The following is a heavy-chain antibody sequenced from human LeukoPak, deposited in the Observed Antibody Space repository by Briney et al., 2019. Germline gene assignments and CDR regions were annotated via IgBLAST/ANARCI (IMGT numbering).Heavy chain of an antibody. CDR2: INPNSGGT. CDR3: ARDRSVTTWYYYYYMDV. V-gene: IGHV1-2*02. CDR1: GYTFTGYY. J-gene: IGHJ6*03. D-gene: IGHD4-17*01. Sequence: ASVKVSCKASGYTFTGYYMHWVRQAPGQGLEWTGWINPNSGGTNYAQKFQGRVTMTRDTSISTAYMELSRLRSDDTAVYYCARDRSVTTWYYYYYMDVWGKGTTVTISS.